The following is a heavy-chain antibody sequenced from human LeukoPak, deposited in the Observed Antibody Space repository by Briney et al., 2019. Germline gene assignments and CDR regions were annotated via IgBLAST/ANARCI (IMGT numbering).Heavy chain of an antibody. D-gene: IGHD3-10*01. V-gene: IGHV4-61*02. CDR3: AREGSGGL. CDR1: GVSISSGSYY. CDR2: MYTSGST. J-gene: IGHJ4*02. Sequence: SQTLSLTCTVSGVSISSGSYYWSWIRQPAGKGLEWIGRMYTSGSTNYNPSLKSRVTISLDTSKNQFSLKLSSVTAADTAVYYCAREGSGGLWGQGTLVTVSS.